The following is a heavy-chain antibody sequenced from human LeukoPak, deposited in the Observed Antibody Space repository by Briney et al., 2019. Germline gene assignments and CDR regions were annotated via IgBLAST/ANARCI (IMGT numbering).Heavy chain of an antibody. D-gene: IGHD3-16*02. CDR1: GFTFSSYE. CDR3: ARGLTFGGVIPRDY. CDR2: ISSSGSTI. J-gene: IGHJ4*02. V-gene: IGHV3-48*03. Sequence: GGSLRLSCAASGFTFSSYEMNWVRQAPGKGLEWVSYISSSGSTIYYADSVKGRFTISRDNAKNSLYLQMNSLRAEDTAVYYCARGLTFGGVIPRDYWGQGTLVTVSS.